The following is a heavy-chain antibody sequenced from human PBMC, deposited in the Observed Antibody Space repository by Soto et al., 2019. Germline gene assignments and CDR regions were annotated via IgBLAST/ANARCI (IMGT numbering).Heavy chain of an antibody. D-gene: IGHD3-10*01. CDR2: IYYSGST. CDR1: GGSISSSSYY. CDR3: ARHVITMVRGVIPPEY. J-gene: IGHJ4*02. Sequence: PSETLSLTCTVSGGSISSSSYYWGWIRQPPGKGLEWIGSIYYSGSTYYNPSLKSRVTISVDTSKNQFSLKLGSVTAADTAVYYCARHVITMVRGVIPPEYWGQGTLVTVSS. V-gene: IGHV4-39*01.